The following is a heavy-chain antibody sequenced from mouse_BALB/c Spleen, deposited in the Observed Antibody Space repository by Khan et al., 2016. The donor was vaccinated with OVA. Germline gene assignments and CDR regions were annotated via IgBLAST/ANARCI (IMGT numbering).Heavy chain of an antibody. D-gene: IGHD1-2*01. CDR2: ISPGSGDT. Sequence: VELVESGAELARPGASVKLSCKASGYTFTDYYINWVKQRTGQGLEWIGEISPGSGDTYYNERFKGKAPLTADKSSSTAYMQLSSLTSEASAVYYCASMNYFGDTLAYWGQGTLGTVSA. CDR1: GYTFTDYY. J-gene: IGHJ3*01. CDR3: ASMNYFGDTLAY. V-gene: IGHV1-77*01.